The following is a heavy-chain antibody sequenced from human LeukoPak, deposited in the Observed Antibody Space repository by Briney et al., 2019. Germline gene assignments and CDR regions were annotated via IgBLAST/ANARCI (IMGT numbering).Heavy chain of an antibody. CDR3: AKDSISEGPGNYYYYYMDV. CDR1: GFTFSSYG. J-gene: IGHJ6*03. Sequence: PGGSLRLSCAASGFTFSSYGMHWVRQAPGKGLEWVAFIRYDGSNKCYADSVKGRFTISRDNSKNTLYLQMNSLRAEDTAVYYCAKDSISEGPGNYYYYYMDVWGKGTTVTVSS. V-gene: IGHV3-30*02. D-gene: IGHD3-9*01. CDR2: IRYDGSNK.